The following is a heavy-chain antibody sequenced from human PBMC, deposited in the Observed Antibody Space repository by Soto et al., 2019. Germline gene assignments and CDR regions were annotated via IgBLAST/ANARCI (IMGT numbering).Heavy chain of an antibody. CDR2: IIPIFGTA. J-gene: IGHJ3*02. CDR1: GGTFSSYA. Sequence: QVQLVQSGAEVKKPGSSVKVSCKASGGTFSSYAISWVRQAPGQGLEWMGGIIPIFGTANYAQKFQGRVTITADESTSTAYMELSSQRSEDTAVYYCARGRGYSYGYGDAFDIWGQGTMVTVSS. D-gene: IGHD5-18*01. CDR3: ARGRGYSYGYGDAFDI. V-gene: IGHV1-69*01.